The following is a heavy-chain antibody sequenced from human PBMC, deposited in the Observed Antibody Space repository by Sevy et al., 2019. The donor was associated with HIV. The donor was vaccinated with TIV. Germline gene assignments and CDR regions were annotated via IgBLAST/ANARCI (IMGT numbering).Heavy chain of an antibody. J-gene: IGHJ3*02. V-gene: IGHV4-59*01. CDR1: GGSISSYY. D-gene: IGHD2-21*02. Sequence: SETLSLTCTVSGGSISSYYWSWIRQPPGKGLEWIGYIYYSGSTNYNPSLKSRVTISVDTSKNQFSLKLGSVTAADTAVYYCAREGLGLLGDDAFDIWGQGTMVTVSS. CDR2: IYYSGST. CDR3: AREGLGLLGDDAFDI.